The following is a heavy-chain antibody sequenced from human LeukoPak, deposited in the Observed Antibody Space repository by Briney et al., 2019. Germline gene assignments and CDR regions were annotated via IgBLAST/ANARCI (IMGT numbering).Heavy chain of an antibody. CDR1: GFTFSIYG. CDR2: ISYDGSNK. CDR3: AKRTYYYGSGTYANGMDV. Sequence: GGSLRLSCAASGFTFSIYGMHWVRQAPGKGLEWVAVISYDGSNKYYADSVKGRFTISRDNSKNTLYLQMNSLRAEDTAVYYCAKRTYYYGSGTYANGMDVWGQGTTVTVSS. J-gene: IGHJ6*02. V-gene: IGHV3-30*18. D-gene: IGHD3-10*01.